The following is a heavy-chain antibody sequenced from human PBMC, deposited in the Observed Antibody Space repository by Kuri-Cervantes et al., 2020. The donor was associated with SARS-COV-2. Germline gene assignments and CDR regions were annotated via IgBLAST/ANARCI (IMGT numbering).Heavy chain of an antibody. D-gene: IGHD5-24*01. CDR1: GGSISSSSYY. CDR2: INHSGST. Sequence: SETLSLTCTVSGGSISSSSYYWGWIRQPPGKGLEWIGEINHSGSTNYNPSLKSRVTISVDTSKNQFSLKLTSATAADTAVYYCGKVSWLQLWHRYSDSWGQGALVTVSS. V-gene: IGHV4-39*07. CDR3: GKVSWLQLWHRYSDS. J-gene: IGHJ4*02.